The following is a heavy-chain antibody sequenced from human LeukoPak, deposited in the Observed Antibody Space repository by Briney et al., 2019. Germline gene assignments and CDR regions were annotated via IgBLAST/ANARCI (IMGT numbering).Heavy chain of an antibody. CDR1: GFNFDDYG. CDR3: AKDRSFSRSSGYFDY. D-gene: IGHD6-6*01. CDR2: ISGDGGST. V-gene: IGHV3-43*02. J-gene: IGHJ4*02. Sequence: GGSLRLSCAASGFNFDDYGMNWVRQAPGRGLEWVSLISGDGGSTYYADSVKGRFTISRDNSKNSLYLQMNSLRSEDTAFYYCAKDRSFSRSSGYFDYRGQGSLVTVSS.